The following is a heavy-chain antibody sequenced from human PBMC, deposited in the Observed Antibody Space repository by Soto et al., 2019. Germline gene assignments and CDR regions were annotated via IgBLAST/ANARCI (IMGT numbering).Heavy chain of an antibody. Sequence: EVQLVESGGGLVQPRGSLRLSCAASGFTFRSYSMNWVRQAPGKGLEWVSYISSSSTIYYADSVKGRFTISRDNAKNSLYLQMNSLRAEDTAVYYCARDLALGAFDIWGQGTMVTVSS. V-gene: IGHV3-48*01. CDR1: GFTFRSYS. CDR3: ARDLALGAFDI. D-gene: IGHD3-16*01. CDR2: ISSSSTI. J-gene: IGHJ3*02.